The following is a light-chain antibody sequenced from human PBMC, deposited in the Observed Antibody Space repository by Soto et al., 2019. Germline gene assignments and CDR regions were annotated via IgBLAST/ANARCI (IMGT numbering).Light chain of an antibody. V-gene: IGKV1-5*01. J-gene: IGKJ1*01. CDR1: QNINIW. Sequence: DIPTNQPPLSLSRSLGDRVTXTCRASQNINIWLDWYQQKPGKAPKLLIFDASNLESGVPSRVSGSGSGTEFTLTISSLQPDDFATYYSRQYNSDSGTFGQGSKV. CDR2: DAS. CDR3: RQYNSDSGT.